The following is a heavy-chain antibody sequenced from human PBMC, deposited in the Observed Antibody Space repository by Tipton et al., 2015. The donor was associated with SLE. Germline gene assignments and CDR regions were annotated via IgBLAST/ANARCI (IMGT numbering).Heavy chain of an antibody. J-gene: IGHJ4*02. CDR2: IYYSGST. CDR1: GGSISGYY. V-gene: IGHV4-34*01. CDR3: ARTIQFGPGD. Sequence: TLSLTCAVYGGSISGYYWGWIRQPPGKGLEWIGSIYYSGSTYYNPSLKGRVTMSVDTSENQFSLKVTSVTAADTAVYYCARTIQFGPGDWGRGTLVTASS. D-gene: IGHD5-24*01.